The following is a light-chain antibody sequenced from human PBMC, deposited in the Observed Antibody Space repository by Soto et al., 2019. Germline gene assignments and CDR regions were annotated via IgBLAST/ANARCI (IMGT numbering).Light chain of an antibody. V-gene: IGKV3-20*01. CDR2: DAS. Sequence: ELVLTQSPGTLSLSPGERATLSCRASQSVSSYLAWYQQKPGQAPRLLIYDASNRATGIPDRFSGSGSGTDFTLTISRLEPEDFAVYYCQQYASSPRTFGQGTKVDIK. CDR3: QQYASSPRT. CDR1: QSVSSY. J-gene: IGKJ1*01.